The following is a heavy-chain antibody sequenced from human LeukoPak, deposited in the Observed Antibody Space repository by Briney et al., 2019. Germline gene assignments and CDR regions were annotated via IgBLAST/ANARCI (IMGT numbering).Heavy chain of an antibody. J-gene: IGHJ4*02. D-gene: IGHD3-3*01. CDR3: ASSDFWSGYYTRFDY. CDR2: IYTSGST. Sequence: SETLSRTCTVSGGSISSGSYYWRWIRQPAGKGLEWIGRIYTSGSTNYNPSLKSRVTISVDTSKNQFSLKLSSVTAADTAVYYCASSDFWSGYYTRFDYWGQGTLVTVSS. CDR1: GGSISSGSYY. V-gene: IGHV4-61*02.